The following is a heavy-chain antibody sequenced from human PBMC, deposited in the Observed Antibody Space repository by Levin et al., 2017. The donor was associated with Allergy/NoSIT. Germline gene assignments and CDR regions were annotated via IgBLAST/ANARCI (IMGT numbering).Heavy chain of an antibody. V-gene: IGHV3-49*04. D-gene: IGHD4-17*01. Sequence: GGSLRLSCTASGFTFGDYAMSWVRQAPGKGLEWVGFIRSKAYGGTTEYAASVKGRFTISRDDSKSIAYLQMNSLKTEDTAVYYCTTYTVTTAEYWGQGTLVTVSS. CDR2: IRSKAYGGTT. J-gene: IGHJ4*02. CDR1: GFTFGDYA. CDR3: TTYTVTTAEY.